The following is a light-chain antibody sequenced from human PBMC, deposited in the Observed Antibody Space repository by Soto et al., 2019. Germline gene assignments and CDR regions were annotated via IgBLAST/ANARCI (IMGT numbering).Light chain of an antibody. V-gene: IGLV3-1*01. CDR1: KLGDKY. CDR2: QDS. CDR3: QAWDSSTLV. J-gene: IGLJ1*01. Sequence: SYELTQPPSVSVSPGQTASITCSGDKLGDKYACWYQQKPGQSPVLVIYQDSKRPSGIPERFSGSNSGNTATLTISGTKAMDEADYYCQAWDSSTLVFGTGTKLTVL.